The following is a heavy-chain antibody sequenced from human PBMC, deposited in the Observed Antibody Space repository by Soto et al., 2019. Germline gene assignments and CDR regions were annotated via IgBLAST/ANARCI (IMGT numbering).Heavy chain of an antibody. CDR3: ATAGLTGTV. J-gene: IGHJ6*02. D-gene: IGHD3-9*01. CDR2: ISVSGTMR. CDR1: GFTFSSYE. V-gene: IGHV3-48*03. Sequence: QLVESGGGSVQPGRSLRLSCAPSGFTFSSYEMNWVRQAPGKGLEWVSYISVSGTMRFYADSVKGRFTISRDNTKKILYLQMNSLRAEDTALYYCATAGLTGTVCGHGTTVTVSS.